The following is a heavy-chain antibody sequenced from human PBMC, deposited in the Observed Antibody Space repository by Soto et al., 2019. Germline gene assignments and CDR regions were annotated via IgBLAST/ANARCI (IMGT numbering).Heavy chain of an antibody. CDR2: ISGSGGTI. V-gene: IGHV3-11*01. D-gene: IGHD2-21*01. J-gene: IGHJ4*02. Sequence: QVQLVESGGGLVKPGGSLRLSCAASGFTFTDDYMTWVRQAPGKGLEWISYISGSGGTIYYADSVKGRFTISRDNAKTSLYLQMNTLRAEDSALYYCARGYSAIEYWCQGTPFTVSS. CDR3: ARGYSAIEY. CDR1: GFTFTDDY.